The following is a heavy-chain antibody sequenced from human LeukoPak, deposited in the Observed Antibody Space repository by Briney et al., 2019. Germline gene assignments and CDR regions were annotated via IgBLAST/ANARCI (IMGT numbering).Heavy chain of an antibody. D-gene: IGHD3-10*01. V-gene: IGHV4-38-2*02. J-gene: IGHJ4*02. Sequence: NSSETLSLTCTVSGYSISSGYYWGWIRQPPGKGLEWIGEINHSGSTNYNPSLKSRVTISVDTSKNQFSLKLSSVTAADTAVYYCARQAYSMVRGVKGYFDYWGQGTLVTVSS. CDR3: ARQAYSMVRGVKGYFDY. CDR1: GYSISSGYY. CDR2: INHSGST.